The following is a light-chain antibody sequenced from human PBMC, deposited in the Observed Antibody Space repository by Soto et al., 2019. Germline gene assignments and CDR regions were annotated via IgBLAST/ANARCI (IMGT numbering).Light chain of an antibody. CDR1: QTINSW. J-gene: IGKJ4*02. CDR2: DAS. CDR3: HQSSSFPRT. Sequence: QMTQTSSTLFAPFRDRVNITCRASQTINSWLAWYQQKPGRAPKLLIYDASTLRSGVPSRFSGRGSGTEFTLTTTSLQPEDFATYYCHQSSSFPRTFGEGTKVDIK. V-gene: IGKV1-5*01.